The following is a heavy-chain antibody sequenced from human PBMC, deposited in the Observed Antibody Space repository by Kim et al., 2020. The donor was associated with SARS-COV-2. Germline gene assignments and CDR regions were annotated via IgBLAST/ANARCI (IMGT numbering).Heavy chain of an antibody. CDR3: ARVLTTVKPFYDY. Sequence: ASVKVSCKASGYSFTGYALHWVRQAPGQSLEWMGWINGGKGNTKYSEKFQGRVTITRDTSASTIYMDLSSLRSEDTAIYYCARVLTTVKPFYDYWGQGTLVTVSS. D-gene: IGHD4-17*01. CDR2: INGGKGNT. V-gene: IGHV1-3*01. CDR1: GYSFTGYA. J-gene: IGHJ4*02.